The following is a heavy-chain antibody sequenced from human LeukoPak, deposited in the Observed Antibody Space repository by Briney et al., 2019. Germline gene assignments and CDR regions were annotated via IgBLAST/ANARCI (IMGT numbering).Heavy chain of an antibody. CDR3: ARVYDYVWGSYRSSLDY. V-gene: IGHV5-51*01. Sequence: GESLKISCKGSGYIFTSYWIGWVRQMPGKGLEWMGIIYPGDSDTRYSPSFQGQVTISADKSISTAYLQWSSLKASDTAMYYCARVYDYVWGSYRSSLDYWGQGTLVTVSS. J-gene: IGHJ4*02. CDR1: GYIFTSYW. D-gene: IGHD3-16*02. CDR2: IYPGDSDT.